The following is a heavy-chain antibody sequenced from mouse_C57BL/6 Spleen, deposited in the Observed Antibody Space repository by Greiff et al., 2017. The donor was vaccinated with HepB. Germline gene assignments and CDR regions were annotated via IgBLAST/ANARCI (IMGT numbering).Heavy chain of an antibody. D-gene: IGHD4-1*01. Sequence: VNEVESGPGLVQPSQSLSITCTVSGFSLTSYGVHWVRQSPGKGLEWLGVIWSGRSTDYNAAFISRLSISKDNSKSQVFFKMNSLQADDTAIYYSASNWDIGTWFAYWGQGTLVTVSA. J-gene: IGHJ3*01. CDR3: ASNWDIGTWFAY. V-gene: IGHV2-2*01. CDR2: IWSGRST. CDR1: GFSLTSYG.